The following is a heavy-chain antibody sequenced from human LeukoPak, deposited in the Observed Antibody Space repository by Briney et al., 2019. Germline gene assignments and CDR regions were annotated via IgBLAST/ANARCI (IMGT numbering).Heavy chain of an antibody. D-gene: IGHD6-13*01. CDR3: ARVQQLVFGDFDY. J-gene: IGHJ4*02. CDR1: GFTFSSYA. CDR2: ISYDGSNK. V-gene: IGHV3-30*04. Sequence: GSLRLSCAASGFTFSSYAMHWVRQAPGKGLEWVAVISYDGSNKYYADSVKGRFTISRDNSKSTLYLQMNSLRAEDTAVYYCARVQQLVFGDFDYWGQGTLVTVSS.